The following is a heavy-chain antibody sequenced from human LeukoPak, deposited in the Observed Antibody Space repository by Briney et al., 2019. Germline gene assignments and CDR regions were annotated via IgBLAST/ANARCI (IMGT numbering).Heavy chain of an antibody. D-gene: IGHD6-19*01. J-gene: IGHJ6*02. CDR3: ARGNSSGWQTYYYYGMDV. Sequence: AASMKVSCKASGGTFSSYAISWVRQAPGQGLEWMGRIIPILGIANYAQKFQGRVTITADKSTSTAYMELSSLRSEDTAVYYCARGNSSGWQTYYYYGMDVWGQGTTVTVSS. CDR1: GGTFSSYA. V-gene: IGHV1-69*04. CDR2: IIPILGIA.